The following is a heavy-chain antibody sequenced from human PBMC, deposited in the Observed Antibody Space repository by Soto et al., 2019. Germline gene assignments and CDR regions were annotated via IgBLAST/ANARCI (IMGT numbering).Heavy chain of an antibody. CDR1: GGSISSGGYY. Sequence: SETLSLTCTVSGGSISSGGYYWSWIRQHPGKGLEWIGYIYYSGSTYYNPSLKSRVTISVDTSKNQFSLKLSSVTAADTAVYYCARGRGPNLAVRGYYYYMDVWGKGTTVTVSS. CDR2: IYYSGST. D-gene: IGHD3-16*01. J-gene: IGHJ6*03. V-gene: IGHV4-31*03. CDR3: ARGRGPNLAVRGYYYYMDV.